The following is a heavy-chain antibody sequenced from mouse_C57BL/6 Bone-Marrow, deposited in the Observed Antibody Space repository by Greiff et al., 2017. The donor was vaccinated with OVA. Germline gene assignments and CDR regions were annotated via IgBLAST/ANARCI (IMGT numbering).Heavy chain of an antibody. CDR2: IDPENGDT. D-gene: IGHD2-1*01. CDR1: GFNIKDDY. J-gene: IGHJ3*01. CDR3: TTDGNYLAWFAY. Sequence: EVQRVESGAELVRPGASVKLSCTASGFNIKDDYMHWVKQRPEQGLEWIGWIDPENGDTEYASKFQGKATITADTSSNTAYLQLSSLTSEDTAVYYCTTDGNYLAWFAYWGQGTLVTVSA. V-gene: IGHV14-4*01.